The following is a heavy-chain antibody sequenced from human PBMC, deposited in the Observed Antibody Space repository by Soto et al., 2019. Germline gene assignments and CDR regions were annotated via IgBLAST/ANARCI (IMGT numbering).Heavy chain of an antibody. CDR1: GYTFTSYY. CDR2: INPSGGST. Sequence: ASVKVSCKASGYTFTSYYMHWVRQAPGQGLEWMGIINPSGGSTSYAQKFQGRVTMTRDTSTSTVYMELSSLRSEDTAVYYCARDLGDFWSCYGQRNYGMDVWGQGTTVTVSS. D-gene: IGHD3-3*01. V-gene: IGHV1-46*01. CDR3: ARDLGDFWSCYGQRNYGMDV. J-gene: IGHJ6*02.